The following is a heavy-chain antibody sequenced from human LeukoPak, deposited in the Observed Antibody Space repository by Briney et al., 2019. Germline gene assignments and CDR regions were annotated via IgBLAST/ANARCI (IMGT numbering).Heavy chain of an antibody. Sequence: GGSLRLSCAVSGFTFSSCGMHWVRQAPGKGLEWVAFIRYDGSNKYYADSVRGRFTLSRDNSKNTLYLQMNSLRAEDTAVYYCAKDSSLYYYDSRTLDYWGQGTLVTVSS. D-gene: IGHD3-22*01. CDR3: AKDSSLYYYDSRTLDY. CDR2: IRYDGSNK. V-gene: IGHV3-30*02. J-gene: IGHJ4*02. CDR1: GFTFSSCG.